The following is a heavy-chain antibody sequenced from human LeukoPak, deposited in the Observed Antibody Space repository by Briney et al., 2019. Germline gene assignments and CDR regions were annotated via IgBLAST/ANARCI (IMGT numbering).Heavy chain of an antibody. CDR3: ARGLRSYYYDGSGHYYFDH. CDR1: GYTFTRYA. V-gene: IGHV7-4-1*02. J-gene: IGHJ4*02. D-gene: IGHD3-22*01. CDR2: LNTNTGDP. Sequence: ASVKVSCKASGYTFTRYAMNWVRQAPGQGLEWMGWLNTNTGDPTYAQGFTGRFVFSLDTSVTTSYLQISSLKAEDTAVYYCARGLRSYYYDGSGHYYFDHWGQGTLVTVSS.